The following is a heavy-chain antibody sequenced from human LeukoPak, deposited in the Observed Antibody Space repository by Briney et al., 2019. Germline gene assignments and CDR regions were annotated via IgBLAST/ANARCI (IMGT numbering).Heavy chain of an antibody. D-gene: IGHD6-6*01. Sequence: ASVKVSCKASGYTFTGYYMHWVRQAPGQGLEWMGWINPNSGGTNYAQKFQGWVTMTRDTSISTAYMELSRLRSEDAAVYYCARGGIAARHSDWFDPWGQGTLVTVSS. J-gene: IGHJ5*02. CDR2: INPNSGGT. CDR3: ARGGIAARHSDWFDP. V-gene: IGHV1-2*04. CDR1: GYTFTGYY.